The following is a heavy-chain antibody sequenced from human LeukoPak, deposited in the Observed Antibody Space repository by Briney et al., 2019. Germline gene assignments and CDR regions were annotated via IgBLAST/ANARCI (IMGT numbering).Heavy chain of an antibody. Sequence: VASVKVSCKASGYTFTGYYMHWVRQAPGQGLEWMGWINPNSGGTNYAQKFQGRVTMTTDTSTSTAYMELRSLRSDDTAVYYCARDFESGTMTFDYWGQGTLVTVSS. CDR1: GYTFTGYY. J-gene: IGHJ4*02. CDR2: INPNSGGT. V-gene: IGHV1-2*02. D-gene: IGHD3-22*01. CDR3: ARDFESGTMTFDY.